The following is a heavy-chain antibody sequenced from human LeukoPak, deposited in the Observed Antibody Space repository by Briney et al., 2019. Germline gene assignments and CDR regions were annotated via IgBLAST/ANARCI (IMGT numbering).Heavy chain of an antibody. CDR2: IYSGGST. Sequence: PGGSLRLSCAASGFTVSSNYMSWVRQAPGKGLEWVSVIYSGGSTYYADSVKGRFTISRDNSKNTLYLQMNSLRAEDTAVYYCARELAAAGTGFDPWGQGTLVTVSS. V-gene: IGHV3-53*01. D-gene: IGHD6-13*01. J-gene: IGHJ5*02. CDR3: ARELAAAGTGFDP. CDR1: GFTVSSNY.